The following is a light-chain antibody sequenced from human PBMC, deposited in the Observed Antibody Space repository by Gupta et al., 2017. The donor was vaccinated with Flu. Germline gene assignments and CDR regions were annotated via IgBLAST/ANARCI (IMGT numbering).Light chain of an antibody. CDR3: QQTHSTPQT. Sequence: GDRVTITCRASQVINNYLNWYQQKPGKASKLLIYGASNLQSGVPSRFSGSGSGTDFTLAISSLQPEDFATYYCQQTHSTPQTFGQGAKVEIK. J-gene: IGKJ1*01. V-gene: IGKV1-39*01. CDR1: QVINNY. CDR2: GAS.